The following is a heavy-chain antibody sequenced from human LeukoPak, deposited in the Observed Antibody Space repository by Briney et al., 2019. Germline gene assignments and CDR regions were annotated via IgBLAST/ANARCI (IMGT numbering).Heavy chain of an antibody. V-gene: IGHV4-39*01. CDR3: ARHFAGHTRSFDY. CDR1: GGSIRTTSSY. J-gene: IGHJ4*02. CDR2: IFYSGYT. Sequence: SETLSLTCTVSGGSIRTTSSYSGWIRQPPGKGLEWIGSIFYSGYTYSNSSLESRVTMSVDTSKNQFSLKLNSVTAADTAIYYCARHFAGHTRSFDYWGQGTLVTVSS.